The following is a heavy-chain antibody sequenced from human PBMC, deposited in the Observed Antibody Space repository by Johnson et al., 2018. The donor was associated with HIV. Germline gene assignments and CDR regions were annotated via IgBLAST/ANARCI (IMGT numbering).Heavy chain of an antibody. J-gene: IGHJ3*02. D-gene: IGHD1-1*01. CDR2: ISSSGSTI. CDR3: ARDNKVPRYNWNDGAFDI. CDR1: GFTFSDYY. V-gene: IGHV3-11*04. Sequence: QVQLVESGGGLVKPGGSLRLSCAASGFTFSDYYMSWIRQAPGKGLEWVSYISSSGSTIYYADSVKGRFSISRDNAKNSLYLQVNSLRAEDTAVYYCARDNKVPRYNWNDGAFDIWGQGTMVTVSS.